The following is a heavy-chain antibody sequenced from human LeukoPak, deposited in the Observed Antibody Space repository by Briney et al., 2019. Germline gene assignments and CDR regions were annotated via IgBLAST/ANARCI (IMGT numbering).Heavy chain of an antibody. V-gene: IGHV3-73*01. CDR3: TSSAVYYYYYMDV. CDR1: GFTFSGSA. Sequence: TGGSLRLSCAASGFTFSGSAMHWARQASGKGLEWIGRIRSKANSYATAYAASVKGRFTISRDDSKNTAYLQMNSLKTEDTAVYYCTSSAVYYYYYMDVWGKGTTVTVSS. CDR2: IRSKANSYAT. J-gene: IGHJ6*03. D-gene: IGHD3-10*01.